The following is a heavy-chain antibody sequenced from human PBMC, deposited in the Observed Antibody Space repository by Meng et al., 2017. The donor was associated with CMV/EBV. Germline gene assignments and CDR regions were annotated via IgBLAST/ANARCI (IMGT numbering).Heavy chain of an antibody. CDR2: IYYRRST. D-gene: IGHD3-10*01. J-gene: IGHJ5*02. CDR3: ASLRGRYWFDP. CDR1: GGSTSSSSYY. Sequence: SETLSLTCTVSGGSTSSSSYYWGWIRQPPGKGLEWIWSIYYRRSTYYNPSLKSRVTISVNTSKNQYTLKLSSVIAADTAVYDCASLRGRYWFDPWGQGTLVTVSS. V-gene: IGHV4-39*01.